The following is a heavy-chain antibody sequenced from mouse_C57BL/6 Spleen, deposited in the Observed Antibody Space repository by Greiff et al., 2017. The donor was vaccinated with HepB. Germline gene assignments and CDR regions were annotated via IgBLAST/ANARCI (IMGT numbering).Heavy chain of an antibody. V-gene: IGHV1-22*01. CDR3: AIYYYGSSWGAFDY. Sequence: SGPELVKPGASVKMSCKASGYTFTDYNMHWVKQSHGKSLEWIGYINPNNGGTSYNQKFKGKATLTVNKSSSTAYMELRSLTSEDSAVYYCAIYYYGSSWGAFDYWGQGTTLTVSS. D-gene: IGHD1-1*01. J-gene: IGHJ2*01. CDR2: INPNNGGT. CDR1: GYTFTDYN.